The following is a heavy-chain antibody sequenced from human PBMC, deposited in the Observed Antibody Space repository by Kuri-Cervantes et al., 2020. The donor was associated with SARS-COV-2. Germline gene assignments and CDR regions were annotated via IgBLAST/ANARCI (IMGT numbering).Heavy chain of an antibody. J-gene: IGHJ4*02. CDR1: GFTFSSYA. V-gene: IGHV3-23*01. Sequence: GESLKISCAASGFTFSSYAMSWVRQAPGKGLEWVSAISGSGGSTYYADSVKGRFTISRDNSKNTLYLQMNSLRAGDTAVYYCARMTTKQQLVPQGFDYWGQGTLVTVSS. CDR3: ARMTTKQQLVPQGFDY. CDR2: ISGSGGST. D-gene: IGHD6-13*01.